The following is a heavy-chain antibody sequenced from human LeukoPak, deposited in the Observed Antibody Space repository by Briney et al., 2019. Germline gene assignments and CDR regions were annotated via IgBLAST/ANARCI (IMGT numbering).Heavy chain of an antibody. Sequence: PGGSLRLSCAASGFTFSAHYMTWVRQAPGKGLEWVATIKEDESDKYYVDSVKGRFTISRDNAKNLVYLRMNSLRAEDTAVYYCARVVVGNNIWLDPWGQGALVTVSP. J-gene: IGHJ5*02. CDR1: GFTFSAHY. D-gene: IGHD2-15*01. V-gene: IGHV3-7*03. CDR2: IKEDESDK. CDR3: ARVVVGNNIWLDP.